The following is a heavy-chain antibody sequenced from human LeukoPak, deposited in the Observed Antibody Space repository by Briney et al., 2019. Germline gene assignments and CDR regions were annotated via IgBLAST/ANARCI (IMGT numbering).Heavy chain of an antibody. CDR1: GYTFTSYG. Sequence: ASVKVSCKASGYTFTSYGISWVRQAPGQGLEWMGWISAYNGNTNYAQKLQGRVTMTTDTSTSTAYMELRSLRSDDTAVYYCARMYYYDSSGYLPDYWGQGTLVTVSS. V-gene: IGHV1-18*01. CDR2: ISAYNGNT. J-gene: IGHJ4*02. CDR3: ARMYYYDSSGYLPDY. D-gene: IGHD3-22*01.